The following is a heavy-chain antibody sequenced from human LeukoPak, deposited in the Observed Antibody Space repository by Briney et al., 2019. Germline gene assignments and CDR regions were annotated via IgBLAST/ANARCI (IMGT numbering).Heavy chain of an antibody. Sequence: PGGSLRLSCAASGFTFSSYWIHWVRHAPGKGLVWVSRINSDGSSTSYADSVKGRFTISRDNAKNTLYLQMNSLRAEDTAVYYCARAGHCSGGTCYSSYFDYWGQGTLVTVSS. D-gene: IGHD2-15*01. CDR2: INSDGSST. V-gene: IGHV3-74*01. CDR3: ARAGHCSGGTCYSSYFDY. CDR1: GFTFSSYW. J-gene: IGHJ4*02.